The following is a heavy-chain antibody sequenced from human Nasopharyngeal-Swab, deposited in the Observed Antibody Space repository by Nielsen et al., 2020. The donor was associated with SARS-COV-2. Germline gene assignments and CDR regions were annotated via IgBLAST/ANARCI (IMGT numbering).Heavy chain of an antibody. J-gene: IGHJ5*02. Sequence: SETLSLTCTVSGGSISSSSYYWGWIRQPPGKGLEWIGSIYYSGSTYYNPSLKSRVTISVDTSKNQFSLKLSSVTAADTAVYYCARHRRGYNWSLGGFDPWGQGTLVTVSS. CDR1: GGSISSSSYY. CDR3: ARHRRGYNWSLGGFDP. CDR2: IYYSGST. V-gene: IGHV4-39*01. D-gene: IGHD1-20*01.